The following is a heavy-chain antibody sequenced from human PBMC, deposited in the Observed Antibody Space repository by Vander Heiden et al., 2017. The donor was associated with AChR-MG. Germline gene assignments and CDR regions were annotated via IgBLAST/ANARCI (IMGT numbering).Heavy chain of an antibody. V-gene: IGHV4-31*03. D-gene: IGHD5-12*01. CDR1: LGSNIATDYY. CDR3: ATSRQKQSGYVS. Sequence: QMQLKESGPGLVKPSQTLSLSCSVSLGSNIATDYYWSWVRQHPGKGLECIGYIHYSGNTYYNPSLKSRVTISVDTPRNLFSLRLTSVTAADTAIYYCATSRQKQSGYVSWGQGTLVTVSS. CDR2: IHYSGNT. J-gene: IGHJ5*02.